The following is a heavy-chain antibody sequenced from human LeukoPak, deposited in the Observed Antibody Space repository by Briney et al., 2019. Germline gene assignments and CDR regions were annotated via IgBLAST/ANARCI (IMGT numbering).Heavy chain of an antibody. CDR1: GFTVSSNY. J-gene: IGHJ4*02. V-gene: IGHV3-53*01. CDR3: ARSPEYYYDSSDHYYVRTFDY. CDR2: IYSDGRT. D-gene: IGHD3-22*01. Sequence: GGSLRLSCAASGFTVSSNYMSWVRQAPGKGLEWDSEIYSDGRTYYAASVKGRFSISRDNSKNTVYLQMNSLRAEDTAVYYCARSPEYYYDSSDHYYVRTFDYWGQGTLVTVSS.